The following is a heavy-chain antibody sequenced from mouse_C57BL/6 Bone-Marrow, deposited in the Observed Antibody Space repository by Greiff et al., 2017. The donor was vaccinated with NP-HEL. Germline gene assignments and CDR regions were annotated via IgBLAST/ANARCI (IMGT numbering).Heavy chain of an antibody. CDR2: IDPETGGT. CDR1: GYTFTDYE. Sequence: QVQLQQSGAELVRPGASVTLSCKASGYTFTDYEMHWVKQTPVHGLEWIGAIDPETGGTAYNQKFKGKAILTADKSSSTAYMELRSLTSEDSAVYYCTSKRDYAMDYWGQGTSVTVSS. CDR3: TSKRDYAMDY. V-gene: IGHV1-15*01. J-gene: IGHJ4*01.